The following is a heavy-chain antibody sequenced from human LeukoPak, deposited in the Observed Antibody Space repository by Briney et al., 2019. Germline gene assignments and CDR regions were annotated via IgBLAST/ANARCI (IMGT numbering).Heavy chain of an antibody. CDR2: IWYDGSNK. CDR1: EFTFSRYG. D-gene: IGHD3-22*01. V-gene: IGHV3-33*01. J-gene: IGHJ6*02. Sequence: GSLRLSCAASEFTFSRYGMHWVRQAPGKGLEWVAVIWYDGSNKYYADSVKGRFTISRDNSKNTLYLQMNSLRAEDTAVYYCARDLRDSSYYYYGMDVWGQGTTVTVSS. CDR3: ARDLRDSSYYYYGMDV.